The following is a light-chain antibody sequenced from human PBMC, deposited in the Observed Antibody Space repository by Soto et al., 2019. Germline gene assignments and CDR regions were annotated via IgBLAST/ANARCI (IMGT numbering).Light chain of an antibody. CDR3: QQLYSYPPIT. CDR2: SIS. V-gene: IGKV1-9*01. J-gene: IGKJ5*01. CDR1: RGIGSY. Sequence: IELTQSPSSLSASVGDRVTITCRASRGIGSYLAWYQQKPGKAPKLLIYSISTLQSGVPLRFSGSGSGTDFTLTISSLQPADFATYYCQQLYSYPPITFGQGTRLEIK.